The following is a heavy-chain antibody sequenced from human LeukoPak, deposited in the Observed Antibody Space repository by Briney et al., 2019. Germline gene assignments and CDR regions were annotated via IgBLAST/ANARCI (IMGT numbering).Heavy chain of an antibody. CDR3: ARDLTTVTKGLDV. J-gene: IGHJ6*02. CDR2: VHSSGST. V-gene: IGHV4-59*01. D-gene: IGHD4-17*01. CDR1: AGSISDFH. Sequence: PSETLSLTCSVSAGSISDFHWGWIRQTPGKGLEWLGHVHSSGSTSYNPSLKSRLTMSVDTSKNQFFLKLNSVTAADTAVYYCARDLTTVTKGLDVWGQGTTIIVSS.